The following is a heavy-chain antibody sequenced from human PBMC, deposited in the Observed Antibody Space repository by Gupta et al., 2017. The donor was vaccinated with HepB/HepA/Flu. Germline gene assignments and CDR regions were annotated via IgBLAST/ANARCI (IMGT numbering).Heavy chain of an antibody. Sequence: QVQLVQSGAEVKKPGSSVKVSCKASGGTFSSYAISWVRQAPGQGLEWMGGIIPIFGTANYAQKFQGRVTITADESTSTAYMELSSLRSEDTAVYYCARGVPYYYDSSGYALNRYYYYYYMDVWGKGTTVTVSS. CDR2: IIPIFGTA. D-gene: IGHD3-22*01. V-gene: IGHV1-69*01. CDR1: GGTFSSYA. J-gene: IGHJ6*03. CDR3: ARGVPYYYDSSGYALNRYYYYYYMDV.